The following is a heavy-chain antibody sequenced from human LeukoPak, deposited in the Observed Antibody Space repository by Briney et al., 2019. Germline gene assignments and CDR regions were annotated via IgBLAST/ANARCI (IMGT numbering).Heavy chain of an antibody. CDR2: IYTSGST. D-gene: IGHD3-3*01. CDR3: ARVATKLRFYDFWSSPEVGYFDY. V-gene: IGHV4-61*02. J-gene: IGHJ4*02. CDR1: GGSISSGSYY. Sequence: SETLSLTCTVSGGSISSGSYYWSWIRQPAGKGLEWIGRIYTSGSTNYNPSLKSRVTISVDTSKNQFSLKLSSVTAADTAVYYCARVATKLRFYDFWSSPEVGYFDYWGQGTLVTVSS.